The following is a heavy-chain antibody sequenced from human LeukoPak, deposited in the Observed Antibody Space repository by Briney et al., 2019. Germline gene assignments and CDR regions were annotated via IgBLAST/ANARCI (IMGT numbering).Heavy chain of an antibody. J-gene: IGHJ4*02. CDR2: ISYDGSNK. CDR1: GFTFSTYV. Sequence: PGGSLRLSCAASGFTFSTYVLHWVRQAPGKGLQWVAVISYDGSNKYYADSVKGRFTISRDNSKNTLYLQMNSLRPEDTAVYYCATDPGTMIVVPWGQGTLVTVSS. V-gene: IGHV3-30-3*01. CDR3: ATDPGTMIVVP. D-gene: IGHD3-22*01.